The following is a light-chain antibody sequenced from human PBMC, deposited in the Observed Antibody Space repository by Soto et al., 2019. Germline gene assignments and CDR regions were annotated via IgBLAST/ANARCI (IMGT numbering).Light chain of an antibody. CDR2: GDS. J-gene: IGLJ2*01. Sequence: QPVLTQPPSVSGAPGQRVTISCTGSSSNIGAGYDVHWYQQLPGSAPKLLIHGDSNRPSGVPNRFSGSKSGTSASLAITGLQDEDEADYYCQSYDSSLSVVFGGGTKVTVL. CDR1: SSNIGAGYD. CDR3: QSYDSSLSVV. V-gene: IGLV1-40*01.